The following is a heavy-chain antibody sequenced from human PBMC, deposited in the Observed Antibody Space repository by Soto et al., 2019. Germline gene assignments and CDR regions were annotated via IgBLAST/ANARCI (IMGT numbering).Heavy chain of an antibody. CDR2: ISYDGSNK. V-gene: IGHV3-30-3*01. Sequence: VGSLRLSCAASGFTFSSYAMHWVRQAPCKGLEWVAVISYDGSNKYYADSVKGRFTISRDNSKNTLYLQMNSLRAEDTAVYYCAREDIDGYGGTLIDYWGQGTLVTVSS. CDR1: GFTFSSYA. J-gene: IGHJ4*02. D-gene: IGHD5-12*01. CDR3: AREDIDGYGGTLIDY.